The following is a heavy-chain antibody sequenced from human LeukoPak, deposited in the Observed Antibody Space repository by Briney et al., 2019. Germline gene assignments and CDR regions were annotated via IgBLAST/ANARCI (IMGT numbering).Heavy chain of an antibody. V-gene: IGHV1-18*01. J-gene: IGHJ4*02. Sequence: ASVKVSCKASGYTFISYGLSWVRQAPGQGFEWMGWISTFNGNTNYAQKFQGKVTMTTDTSMSTAYMELRSLTSDDTAVYYCARGGDKFDYWGQGTLVTVSS. D-gene: IGHD3-16*01. CDR2: ISTFNGNT. CDR3: ARGGDKFDY. CDR1: GYTFISYG.